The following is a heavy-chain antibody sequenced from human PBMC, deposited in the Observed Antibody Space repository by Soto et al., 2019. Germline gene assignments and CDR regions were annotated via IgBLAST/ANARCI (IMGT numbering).Heavy chain of an antibody. CDR3: ASLSILTGYYIRGNWFDP. CDR1: GFSFSSYS. D-gene: IGHD3-9*01. Sequence: EVQLVESGGGLVQPGGSLRLSCAASGFSFSSYSMNWVRQAPGKGLEWVSYISSSSSTIYYADSVKDRFTISRDNAKNSLYLQMNSLRAEDTAVYYCASLSILTGYYIRGNWFDPWGQGTLVTVSS. V-gene: IGHV3-48*01. CDR2: ISSSSSTI. J-gene: IGHJ5*02.